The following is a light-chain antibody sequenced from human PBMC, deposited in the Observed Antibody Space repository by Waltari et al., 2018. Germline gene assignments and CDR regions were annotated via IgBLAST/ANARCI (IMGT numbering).Light chain of an antibody. J-gene: IGLJ3*02. Sequence: SYELTQPPSVSVSPGQTAKITCSGDGLPEKSVPLYQWKSCQAPVLVIYEDNTRPAGIPERFSGSSSGTLATLTINGAQVEDEAEYFCYSTDSSDNVRVFGGGTKLTVL. V-gene: IGLV3-10*01. CDR2: EDN. CDR3: YSTDSSDNVRV. CDR1: GLPEKS.